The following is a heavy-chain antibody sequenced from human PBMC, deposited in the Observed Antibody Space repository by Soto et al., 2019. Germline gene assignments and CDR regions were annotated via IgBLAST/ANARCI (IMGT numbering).Heavy chain of an antibody. CDR2: ISYDGSNK. J-gene: IGHJ6*02. CDR1: GFTFSIYG. D-gene: IGHD3-22*01. V-gene: IGHV3-30*18. Sequence: GGSLRISCAASGFTFSIYGMQWVRHAPGKGLEWVAVISYDGSNKYYADSVKGRFTISRDNSKSTLYLQMNSLRAEDTAVYYCANVPGGYYDSSGYYPYYYYGMDVWGQGTTVTVSS. CDR3: ANVPGGYYDSSGYYPYYYYGMDV.